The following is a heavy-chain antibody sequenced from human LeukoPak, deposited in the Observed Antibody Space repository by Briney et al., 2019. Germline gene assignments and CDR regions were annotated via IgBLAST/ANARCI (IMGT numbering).Heavy chain of an antibody. D-gene: IGHD3-22*01. CDR3: ARDEDYYDSSDGDY. Sequence: ASVKVSCKASGYTFTGYYMHWVRQAPGQGLKWMGRINPNSGGTNYAQKFQGRVTMTRDTSISTAYMELSRLRSDDTAVYYCARDEDYYDSSDGDYWGQGTLVTVSS. CDR2: INPNSGGT. V-gene: IGHV1-2*06. J-gene: IGHJ4*02. CDR1: GYTFTGYY.